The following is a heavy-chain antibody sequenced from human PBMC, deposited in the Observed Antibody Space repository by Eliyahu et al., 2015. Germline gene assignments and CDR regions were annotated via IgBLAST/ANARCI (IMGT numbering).Heavy chain of an antibody. J-gene: IGHJ4*02. Sequence: QLQLQESGPGLVKPSGTLSLTCTVSGDSIXNSNSYWGWXRQPPGRELEWIVNVYHSGDTYYXPSLKSRVAVSVDTSRNLFSLRLTSVTAADTAVYYCARLNVQMGIWTVSSSGAFDYWGQGTLVTVSS. CDR1: GDSIXNSNSY. D-gene: IGHD3-10*01. V-gene: IGHV4-39*01. CDR3: ARLNVQMGIWTVSSSGAFDY. CDR2: VYHSGDT.